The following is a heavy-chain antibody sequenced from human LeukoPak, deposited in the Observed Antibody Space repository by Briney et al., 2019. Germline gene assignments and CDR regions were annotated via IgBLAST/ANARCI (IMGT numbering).Heavy chain of an antibody. V-gene: IGHV4-31*03. J-gene: IGHJ4*02. CDR3: ASAASYFDSSAYYPYFDF. Sequence: SETLSLTCTVSGGSISSGGYYWSWIRQHPGKGLEWMGYIYYSGTTFYNPSLGSRITISIDTSESRFSLRLNSVTAADTAVCYCASAASYFDSSAYYPYFDFWGQGTLVTVSS. CDR2: IYYSGTT. D-gene: IGHD3-22*01. CDR1: GGSISSGGYY.